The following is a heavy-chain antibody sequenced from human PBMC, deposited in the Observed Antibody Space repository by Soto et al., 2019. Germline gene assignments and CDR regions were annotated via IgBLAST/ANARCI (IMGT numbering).Heavy chain of an antibody. J-gene: IGHJ4*02. Sequence: QVQLVQSGAEVKKPGSSVKVSCKASGGTFSSYSISWVRQAPGQGLEWMGRIIPILGLPNYAQKFQGRVTITADKSTSTAYMELNSLRSEDTAVYYCASPAKGDTAMVLGYWGQGTLVAVSS. CDR3: ASPAKGDTAMVLGY. CDR1: GGTFSSYS. CDR2: IIPILGLP. D-gene: IGHD5-18*01. V-gene: IGHV1-69*02.